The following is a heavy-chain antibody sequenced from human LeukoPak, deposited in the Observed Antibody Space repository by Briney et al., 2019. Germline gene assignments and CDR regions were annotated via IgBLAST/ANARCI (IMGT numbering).Heavy chain of an antibody. CDR3: ARVRYYGPDAFDI. V-gene: IGHV4-61*01. Sequence: SETLSLTCTVSGGSISSSSYYWSWIRQPPGKGLEWIGYIYYSGSTNYNPSLKSRVTISVDTSKNQFSLKLSSVTAADTAVYYCARVRYYGPDAFDIWGQGTMVTVSS. CDR2: IYYSGST. D-gene: IGHD3-10*01. J-gene: IGHJ3*02. CDR1: GGSISSSSYY.